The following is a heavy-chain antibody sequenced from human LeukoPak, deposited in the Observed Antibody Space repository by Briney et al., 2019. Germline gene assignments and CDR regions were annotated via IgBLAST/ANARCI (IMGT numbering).Heavy chain of an antibody. Sequence: AGGSLRLSCAGSGFTVSSSYMDWVRQAPGKGLEWVSVIYNDDTTYYADSVKGRFTISRDNSKNTLYLQMNSLRAEDTAVYYCARATYYDYVWGSFFDYWGQGTLVTVSS. V-gene: IGHV3-66*01. CDR3: ARATYYDYVWGSFFDY. CDR2: IYNDDTT. J-gene: IGHJ4*02. D-gene: IGHD3-16*01. CDR1: GFTVSSSY.